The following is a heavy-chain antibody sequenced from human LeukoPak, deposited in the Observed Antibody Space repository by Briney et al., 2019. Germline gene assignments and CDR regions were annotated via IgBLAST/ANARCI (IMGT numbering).Heavy chain of an antibody. J-gene: IGHJ6*02. CDR2: INHSGST. Sequence: SETLSLTCAVYGGSFSGYYWSWIRQPPGEGLEWIGEINHSGSTNYNPSLKSRVTISVDTSKNQFSLKLSSVTAADTAVYYCARGLKSRYYGSGRPYGMDVWGQGTTVTVSS. V-gene: IGHV4-34*01. D-gene: IGHD3-10*01. CDR3: ARGLKSRYYGSGRPYGMDV. CDR1: GGSFSGYY.